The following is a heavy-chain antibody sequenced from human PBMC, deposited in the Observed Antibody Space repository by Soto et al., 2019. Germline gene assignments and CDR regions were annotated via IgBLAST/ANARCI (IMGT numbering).Heavy chain of an antibody. J-gene: IGHJ3*02. CDR3: ARDRSITGTDAFDI. CDR1: GYTFTGYY. CDR2: INPNSGGT. Sequence: ASVKVSCKASGYTFTGYYMHWVRQAPGQGLEWMGWINPNSGGTNYAQKFQGWVTMTRDTSISTAYMELSRLRSDDTAVYYCARDRSITGTDAFDICGQGTMVTVSS. D-gene: IGHD1-20*01. V-gene: IGHV1-2*04.